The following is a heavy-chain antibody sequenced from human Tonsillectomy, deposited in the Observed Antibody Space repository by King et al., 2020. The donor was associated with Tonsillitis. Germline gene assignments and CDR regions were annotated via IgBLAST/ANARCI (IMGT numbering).Heavy chain of an antibody. D-gene: IGHD5-12*01. V-gene: IGHV4-31*03. Sequence: QLQESGPGLVKPSQTLSLTCTVSGGSISSGGYYWSWIRQHPGKGLEWIGYIYYSGSTHYNPSLKSRVTISVDTSKNQFSLKLSSATAADTAVYYCATGRYSGYSGYFDYWGQGTLVTVSS. CDR1: GGSISSGGYY. J-gene: IGHJ4*02. CDR3: ATGRYSGYSGYFDY. CDR2: IYYSGST.